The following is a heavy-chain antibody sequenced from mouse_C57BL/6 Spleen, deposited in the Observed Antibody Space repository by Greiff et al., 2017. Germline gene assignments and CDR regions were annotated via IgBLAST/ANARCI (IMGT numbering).Heavy chain of an antibody. J-gene: IGHJ2*01. CDR2: IDPENGDT. CDR3: TTGYDYEPFDY. Sequence: VQLQQSGAELVRPGASVKLSCTASGFNIKDDYMHWVKQRPEQGLEWIGWIDPENGDTEYASKFQGKATITADTSSNTAYLQLSSLTSKDTAVYYCTTGYDYEPFDYWGQGTTLTVSS. V-gene: IGHV14-4*01. CDR1: GFNIKDDY. D-gene: IGHD2-4*01.